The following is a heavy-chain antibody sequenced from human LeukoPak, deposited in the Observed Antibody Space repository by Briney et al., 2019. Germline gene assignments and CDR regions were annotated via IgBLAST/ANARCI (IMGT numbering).Heavy chain of an antibody. V-gene: IGHV4-59*01. D-gene: IGHD4-17*01. CDR3: ASNRYGDYVYWFDP. J-gene: IGHJ5*02. CDR1: GGSISSYY. Sequence: SETLSLTCTVSGGSISSYYWSWIRQPPGKGLEWIGYIYYSGSTNYNPSLKSRVTISVDTSKNQFSLKLSSVTAADTAVYYCASNRYGDYVYWFDPWGQGTLVTVSS. CDR2: IYYSGST.